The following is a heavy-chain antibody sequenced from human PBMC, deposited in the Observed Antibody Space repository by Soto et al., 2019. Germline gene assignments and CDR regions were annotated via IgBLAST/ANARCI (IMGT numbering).Heavy chain of an antibody. CDR2: IWYDGSNK. CDR3: ARDGLSGWSYDAFDI. V-gene: IGHV3-33*01. D-gene: IGHD6-19*01. J-gene: IGHJ3*02. CDR1: GFTFSSYG. Sequence: QVQLVESGGGVVQPGRSLRLSCAASGFTFSSYGMHWVRQAPGKGLEWVAVIWYDGSNKYYADSVKGRFTISRDNSKNTLYLQMYRLRAEDTAVYYCARDGLSGWSYDAFDIWGQGTMVTVSS.